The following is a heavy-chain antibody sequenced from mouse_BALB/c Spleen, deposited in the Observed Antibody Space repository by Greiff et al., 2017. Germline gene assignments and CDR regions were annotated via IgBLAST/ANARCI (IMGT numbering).Heavy chain of an antibody. CDR3: ARRNYGSRYWYFDD. CDR1: GYSITSDYA. V-gene: IGHV3-2*02. CDR2: ISYSGST. J-gene: IGHJ1*01. D-gene: IGHD1-1*01. Sequence: EVKVEESGPGLVKPSQSLSLTCTVTGYSITSDYAWNWIRQFPGNKLEWMGYISYSGSTSYNPSLKSRISITRDTSKNQFYLQLNSVTTEDTATYYCARRNYGSRYWYFDDWGAGTTVTVSS.